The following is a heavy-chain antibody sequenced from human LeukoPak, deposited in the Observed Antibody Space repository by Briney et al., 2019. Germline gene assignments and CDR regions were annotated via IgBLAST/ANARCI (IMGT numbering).Heavy chain of an antibody. D-gene: IGHD1-1*01. J-gene: IGHJ3*02. Sequence: SETLSLTCTVSGDSSSSGNYFWNWIRQPPGKGLEWIGYIYYSGSTYYNPSLKSRVSISVDTSKNHFSLQLSSVTAADTAVYYCARGRTRVAFDIWGQGTMVTVSS. CDR2: IYYSGST. CDR3: ARGRTRVAFDI. CDR1: GDSSSSGNYF. V-gene: IGHV4-30-4*08.